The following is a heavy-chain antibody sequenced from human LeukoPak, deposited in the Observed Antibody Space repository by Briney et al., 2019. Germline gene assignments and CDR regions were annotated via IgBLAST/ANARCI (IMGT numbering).Heavy chain of an antibody. CDR3: AKHNSPNWYDY. V-gene: IGHV3-23*01. D-gene: IGHD1-1*01. CDR2: ITGSGGNT. Sequence: PGGSLRLSCAASGFTFSSYAMSWVRQAPGKGLEWVSSITGSGGNTFYADSVKGRFTISRDNSKNMLYLQKNSLRAEDTAIYYCAKHNSPNWYDYWGQGTLVTVSS. CDR1: GFTFSSYA. J-gene: IGHJ4*02.